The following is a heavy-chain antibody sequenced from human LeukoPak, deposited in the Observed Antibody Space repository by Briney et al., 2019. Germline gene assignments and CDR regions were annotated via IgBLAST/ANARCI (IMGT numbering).Heavy chain of an antibody. Sequence: SETLSLTCAVYGGSFSGYYWSWIRQPPGKGLEWIGEINHSGSTNYNPSLKSRVTISVDTSKNQFSLKLSSVTAADTAVYYCAIGRITVVTGSRDRIDYWGQGTLVTVSS. V-gene: IGHV4-34*01. D-gene: IGHD4-23*01. CDR1: GGSFSGYY. CDR3: AIGRITVVTGSRDRIDY. CDR2: INHSGST. J-gene: IGHJ4*02.